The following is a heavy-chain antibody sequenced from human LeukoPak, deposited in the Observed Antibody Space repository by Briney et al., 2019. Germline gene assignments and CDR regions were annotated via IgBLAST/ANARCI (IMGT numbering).Heavy chain of an antibody. D-gene: IGHD3-10*01. CDR3: TTDRFD. J-gene: IGHJ4*02. CDR1: GFTFSNTW. V-gene: IGHV3-15*01. Sequence: PGGSLRLSCTASGFTFSNTWMSWVRQAPGKGLEWVGRITSKTYGGTTDYTAPVKGRFTISRDDSRNTLYVQMNSLQTDDTAVYYCTTDRFDWGQGTLVTVSS. CDR2: ITSKTYGGTT.